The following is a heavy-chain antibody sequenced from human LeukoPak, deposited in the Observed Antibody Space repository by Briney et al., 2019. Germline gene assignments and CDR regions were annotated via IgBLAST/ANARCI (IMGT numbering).Heavy chain of an antibody. V-gene: IGHV1-69*13. CDR3: ARGVAVAGTFWY. Sequence: SVKVSCKASGYTFTSYAMHWVRQAPGQGLEWMGGIIPIFGTANYAQKFQGRVTITADESTSTAYMELSSLRSEDTAVYYCARGVAVAGTFWYWGQGTLVTVSS. D-gene: IGHD6-19*01. J-gene: IGHJ4*02. CDR1: GYTFTSYA. CDR2: IIPIFGTA.